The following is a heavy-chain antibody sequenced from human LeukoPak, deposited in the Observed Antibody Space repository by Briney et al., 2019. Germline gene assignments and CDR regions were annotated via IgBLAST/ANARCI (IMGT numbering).Heavy chain of an antibody. CDR3: ARDRAYSSSWYAWFDP. Sequence: SETLSLPCTVSGRSISRYYARWMRQPAGKGLEWIGRIYTSGSTNSNPSLKSRVTTSVDTSKNQCSLKLSSVTAADTAVYYCARDRAYSSSWYAWFDPWGQGTLVTVSS. CDR2: IYTSGST. J-gene: IGHJ5*02. D-gene: IGHD6-13*01. V-gene: IGHV4-4*07. CDR1: GRSISRYY.